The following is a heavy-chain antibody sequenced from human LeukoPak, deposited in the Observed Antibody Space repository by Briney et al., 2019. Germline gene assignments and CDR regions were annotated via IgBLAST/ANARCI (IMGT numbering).Heavy chain of an antibody. CDR3: ARGGNYALFDY. D-gene: IGHD4-11*01. Sequence: SETLSLTCTVSGGSISSGGYYWSWIRQHPGKGLEWIGYIYYSGSTYYNPSLKSRVTISVDTSKNQFSLKLRSVTAADTAVYYCARGGNYALFDYWGQGTLVTVSS. V-gene: IGHV4-31*03. J-gene: IGHJ4*02. CDR2: IYYSGST. CDR1: GGSISSGGYY.